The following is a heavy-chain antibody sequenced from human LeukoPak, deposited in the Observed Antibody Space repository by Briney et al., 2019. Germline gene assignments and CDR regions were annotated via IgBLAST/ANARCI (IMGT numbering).Heavy chain of an antibody. D-gene: IGHD3-22*01. V-gene: IGHV4-34*12. Sequence: SETLSLTCAVYGGSFSGYYWSWTRQHPGKGLEWIGSIFHSGSTFYSPSLKSRVSIAMDTSKNEFSLKLNSVTAADTAVYYCARRFVGYGYFDYWGQGALVTVS. CDR3: ARRFVGYGYFDY. J-gene: IGHJ4*02. CDR2: IFHSGST. CDR1: GGSFSGYY.